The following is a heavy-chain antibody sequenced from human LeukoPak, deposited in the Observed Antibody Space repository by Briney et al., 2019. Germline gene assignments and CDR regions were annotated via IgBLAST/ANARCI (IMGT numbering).Heavy chain of an antibody. CDR2: ISGSGDST. J-gene: IGHJ4*02. V-gene: IGHV3-23*01. Sequence: GGSLRLSCAASGFTFSSYAMSWVRQAPGKGLEWVSVISGSGDSTYYADSVKGRFTISRDNAKNSLYLQMNSLRAEDTAVYYCARGAAYCGGDCYSYYFDYWGQGTLVTVSS. CDR3: ARGAAYCGGDCYSYYFDY. CDR1: GFTFSSYA. D-gene: IGHD2-21*02.